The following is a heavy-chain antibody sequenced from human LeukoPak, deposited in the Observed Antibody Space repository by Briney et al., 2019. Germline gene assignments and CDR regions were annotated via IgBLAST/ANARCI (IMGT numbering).Heavy chain of an antibody. V-gene: IGHV3-11*03. Sequence: GGSLRLSCAASGFISSNYYMSWTRQAPGEGVEWISYITSSSTTYTNYAGSVKVRFTITRDNAKNSLYLQMNSMRSDDTAVYYCARHGSGSSFDYRGQGTLVTVSS. D-gene: IGHD5-12*01. CDR2: ITSSSTTYT. CDR3: ARHGSGSSFDY. CDR1: GFISSNYY. J-gene: IGHJ4*02.